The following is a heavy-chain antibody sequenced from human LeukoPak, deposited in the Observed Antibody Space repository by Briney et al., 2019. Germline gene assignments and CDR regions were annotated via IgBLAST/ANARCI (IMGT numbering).Heavy chain of an antibody. CDR1: GFRFSSYW. J-gene: IGHJ4*02. V-gene: IGHV3-7*01. D-gene: IGHD5-12*01. CDR2: IKQDRSEK. Sequence: GGSLRLSCAASGFRFSSYWMSWVRQAPGKGLEWVANIKQDRSEKYYVDSVKGRFTISRDNAKNSLYLQMNSLRAEDTAVYFSARDGLPFDFWGQGTLVTVSS. CDR3: ARDGLPFDF.